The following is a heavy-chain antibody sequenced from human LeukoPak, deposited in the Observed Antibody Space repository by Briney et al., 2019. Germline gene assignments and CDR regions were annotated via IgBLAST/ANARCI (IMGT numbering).Heavy chain of an antibody. D-gene: IGHD5-12*01. CDR3: ARGGGYASPIGY. V-gene: IGHV4-59*01. Sequence: SETLSLTCTLSGGSISTYYWSWIRQPPGKGLEWIGYIYHSGSTNYNPSLKSRVTISVDTSKNQLSRKLSSVTAADTAVYYCARGGGYASPIGYWGQGALVTVSS. CDR1: GGSISTYY. CDR2: IYHSGST. J-gene: IGHJ4*02.